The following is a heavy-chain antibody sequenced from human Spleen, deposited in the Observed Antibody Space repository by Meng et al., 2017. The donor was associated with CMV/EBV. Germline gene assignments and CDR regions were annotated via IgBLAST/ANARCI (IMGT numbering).Heavy chain of an antibody. CDR3: ARMGTVSAMVHRYSDGMDV. J-gene: IGHJ6*02. D-gene: IGHD3-10*01. CDR1: GYSFTNHG. CDR2: ISAHTGNT. Sequence: ASVTVSCKASGYSFTNHGITWVRQAPGQGLEWMGWISAHTGNTKYAQVLQGRATMSTDTTTNTAYLELRSLRFDDTAVYYCARMGTVSAMVHRYSDGMDVWGQGTTVTVSS. V-gene: IGHV1-18*01.